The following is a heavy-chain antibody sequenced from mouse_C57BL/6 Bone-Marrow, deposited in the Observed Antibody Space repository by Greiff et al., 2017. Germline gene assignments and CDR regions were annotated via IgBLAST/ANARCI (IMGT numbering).Heavy chain of an antibody. J-gene: IGHJ2*01. CDR1: GFTFSDYG. V-gene: IGHV5-17*01. CDR3: ARGDGSSSFDY. CDR2: ISSGSSTI. D-gene: IGHD1-1*01. Sequence: EVKLQQSGGGLVKPGGSLKLSCAASGFTFSDYGMHWVRQAPEKGLEWVAYISSGSSTIYYADTVKGRFTISRDNAKNTLFLQMTSLRSEDTAMYYCARGDGSSSFDYWGQGTTLTVSS.